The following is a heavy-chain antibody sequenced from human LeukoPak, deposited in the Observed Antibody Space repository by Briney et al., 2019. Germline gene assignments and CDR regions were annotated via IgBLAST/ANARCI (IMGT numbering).Heavy chain of an antibody. J-gene: IGHJ4*02. Sequence: GSPVKVSCKASGGTFSSYAISWVRQAPGQGLEWMGGIFPIFGTANYAQKFQGRVTITTDESTSTAYMELSSLRSDDTAVYYCARDLSGGSCYGDYWGQGTLVTVSS. CDR3: ARDLSGGSCYGDY. CDR2: IFPIFGTA. CDR1: GGTFSSYA. V-gene: IGHV1-69*05. D-gene: IGHD2-15*01.